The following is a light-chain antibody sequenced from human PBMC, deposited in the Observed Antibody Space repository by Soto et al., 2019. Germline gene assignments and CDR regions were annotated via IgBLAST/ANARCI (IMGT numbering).Light chain of an antibody. V-gene: IGKV3-20*01. Sequence: EIVLTQSPGTLSLSPGEKAPLSSRPSKRFSTTYLAWYRQKPGQAPRLLIYGASSRATGIPDRFSGSGSGTVFTLTISRLEPEDFAVYYCQQYGSSPITFGQGTRLEIK. CDR3: QQYGSSPIT. CDR2: GAS. J-gene: IGKJ5*01. CDR1: KRFSTTY.